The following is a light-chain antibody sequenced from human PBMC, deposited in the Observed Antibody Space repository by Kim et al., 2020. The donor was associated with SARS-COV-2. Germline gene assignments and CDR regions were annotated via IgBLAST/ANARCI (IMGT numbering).Light chain of an antibody. V-gene: IGKV3-20*01. J-gene: IGKJ1*01. CDR2: CAS. Sequence: SPGETATPYCRASQSVSSSYLSWYQQEPGQAPRLLIYCASSRATGIPDRFSGSGSGTDFPLTISRLEPEDFAVYYCQQYGSSRWTFGQGTKVDIK. CDR3: QQYGSSRWT. CDR1: QSVSSSY.